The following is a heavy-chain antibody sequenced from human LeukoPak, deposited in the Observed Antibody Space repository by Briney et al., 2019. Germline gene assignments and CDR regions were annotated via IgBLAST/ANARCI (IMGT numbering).Heavy chain of an antibody. CDR2: ISSSSYI. Sequence: PGGSLRLSCVASVFTFSSYSMNWVRQTPGQGLEWVSSISSSSYILYADSVKGRFTISRDNAKNSLFLQINSLRAEDTAVYYCARQGPYGDYSHWGQGTMVTVSS. V-gene: IGHV3-21*01. D-gene: IGHD4-17*01. J-gene: IGHJ4*02. CDR3: ARQGPYGDYSH. CDR1: VFTFSSYS.